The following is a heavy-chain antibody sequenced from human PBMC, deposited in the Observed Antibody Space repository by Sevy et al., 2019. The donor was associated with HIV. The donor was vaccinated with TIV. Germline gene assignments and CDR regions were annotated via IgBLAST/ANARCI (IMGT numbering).Heavy chain of an antibody. J-gene: IGHJ6*02. V-gene: IGHV1-18*01. CDR1: GYTFTSYG. CDR3: ATELYYYGSGRNHGRDYYGMDV. Sequence: ASVKVSCKASGYTFTSYGISWVRQAPGQGLEWMGWISAYNGNTNYAQKLQGRVHMTTDTSTSTAYMELRSLRSDDTAVYYCATELYYYGSGRNHGRDYYGMDVWGQGTTVTVSS. D-gene: IGHD3-10*01. CDR2: ISAYNGNT.